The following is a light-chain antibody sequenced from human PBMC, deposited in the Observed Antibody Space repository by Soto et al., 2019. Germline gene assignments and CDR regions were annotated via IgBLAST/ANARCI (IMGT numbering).Light chain of an antibody. CDR3: LQDYNYPYT. J-gene: IGKJ2*01. V-gene: IGKV1-6*01. Sequence: AIQMTQPPSSLSASVGDRVTITCRASQGTRNDLGWYQQKPGKAPKLLIYAASSLQSGVPSRFSGSGSGTDFTLTISSLQPEDFATYYCLQDYNYPYTFGQGTKVDIK. CDR1: QGTRND. CDR2: AAS.